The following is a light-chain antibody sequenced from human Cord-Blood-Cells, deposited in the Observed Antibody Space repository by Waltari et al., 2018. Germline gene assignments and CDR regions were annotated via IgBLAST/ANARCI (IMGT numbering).Light chain of an antibody. CDR3: SSYTSSSTVV. Sequence: QSALTQPASVSGSPGQSITISCTGTSRDVGCYNHVSWYQQHPGKAPKLMIYDVSNRPSGVSNRFSGSKSGNTASLTISGLQAEDEADYYCSSYTSSSTVVFGGGTKLTVL. J-gene: IGLJ2*01. CDR2: DVS. CDR1: SRDVGCYNH. V-gene: IGLV2-14*01.